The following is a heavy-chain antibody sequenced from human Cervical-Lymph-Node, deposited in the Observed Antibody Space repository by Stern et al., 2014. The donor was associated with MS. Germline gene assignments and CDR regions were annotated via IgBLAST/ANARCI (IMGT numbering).Heavy chain of an antibody. D-gene: IGHD2/OR15-2a*01. CDR1: GFSLSTSGMR. CDR2: IDWDDDK. J-gene: IGHJ4*02. CDR3: ARSFYDYKSAALGPFDY. V-gene: IGHV2-70*04. Sequence: QITLKESGPALVKPTQALTLTCTFSGFSLSTSGMRVSWIRQPPGKALEWLARIDWDDDKFYSTSLKTRLTISKDTSKNQVVFTMTNMDPVDTATYYCARSFYDYKSAALGPFDYWGQGTLVTVSS.